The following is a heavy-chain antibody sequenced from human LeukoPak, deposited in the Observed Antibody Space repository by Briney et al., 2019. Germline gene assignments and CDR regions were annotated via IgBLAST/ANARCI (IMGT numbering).Heavy chain of an antibody. CDR3: ARVGVQRAGTDYYYYYMDV. Sequence: SVKVSCKASGGTFSSYAISWVRQAPGQGLEWMGRIIPIFGTANYAQKFQGRVTITTDESTSTAYMELSSLRSEDTAVYYCARVGVQRAGTDYYYYYMDVWGKGPRSPSP. CDR2: IIPIFGTA. V-gene: IGHV1-69*05. D-gene: IGHD6-13*01. CDR1: GGTFSSYA. J-gene: IGHJ6*03.